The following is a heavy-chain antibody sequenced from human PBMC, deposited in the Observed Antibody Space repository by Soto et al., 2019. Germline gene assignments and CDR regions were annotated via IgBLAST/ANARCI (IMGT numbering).Heavy chain of an antibody. J-gene: IGHJ4*02. D-gene: IGHD3-3*01. CDR1: GFTFSSYS. Sequence: EVQLVESGGGLVKPGGSLRLSCAASGFTFSSYSMNWVRQAPGKGLEWVSSISSSSSYIYYADSVKGRFTISRDNANNSLYMQMNSLRAEDTGVYYCARVDQPLDYDFWSGYYPPFDYWGQGTLVTVSS. CDR2: ISSSSSYI. V-gene: IGHV3-21*01. CDR3: ARVDQPLDYDFWSGYYPPFDY.